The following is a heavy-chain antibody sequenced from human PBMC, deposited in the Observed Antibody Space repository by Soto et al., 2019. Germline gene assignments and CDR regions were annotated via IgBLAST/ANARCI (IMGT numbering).Heavy chain of an antibody. Sequence: QVQLQESGPGLVKPSETLSLTCTVSGGSISGYYWSWIRQPPGKGLEYIGYIYYRGTTNYNPSLKSRVTISVDTSKNQLSLHLSSVTVADTAIYFCARQPPIAKFENGLDVWGQGTTVTVS. CDR1: GGSISGYY. D-gene: IGHD3-16*01. J-gene: IGHJ6*02. CDR2: IYYRGTT. V-gene: IGHV4-59*08. CDR3: ARQPPIAKFENGLDV.